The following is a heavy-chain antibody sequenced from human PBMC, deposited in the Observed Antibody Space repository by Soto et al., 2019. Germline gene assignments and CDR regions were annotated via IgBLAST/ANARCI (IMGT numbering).Heavy chain of an antibody. CDR2: INHSGST. D-gene: IGHD2-2*02. Sequence: SETLSLTCAVYGGSFSCYYWSWIRQPPGKGLEWIGEINHSGSTNYNPSLKSRVTISVDTSKNQFSLKLSSVTAADTAVYYCARGRSTRYCSSTSCYTYSSGWFAWGQGTLVTVSS. CDR1: GGSFSCYY. V-gene: IGHV4-34*01. CDR3: ARGRSTRYCSSTSCYTYSSGWFA. J-gene: IGHJ5*02.